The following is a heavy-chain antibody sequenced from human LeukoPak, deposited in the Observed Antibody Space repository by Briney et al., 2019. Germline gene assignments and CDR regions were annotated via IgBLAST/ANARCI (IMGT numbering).Heavy chain of an antibody. J-gene: IGHJ3*02. V-gene: IGHV4-38-2*02. CDR1: GYSISSGYY. D-gene: IGHD3-22*01. CDR3: ARVPTRPYYYDSSGYWAFDI. CDR2: IYHSGST. Sequence: SETLSLTCTVSGYSISSGYYWGWLRQPPGKGLEWIGSIYHSGSTYYNPSLKSQVTISVDTSKNQFSLKLSSVTAADTAVYYCARVPTRPYYYDSSGYWAFDIWGQGTMVTVSS.